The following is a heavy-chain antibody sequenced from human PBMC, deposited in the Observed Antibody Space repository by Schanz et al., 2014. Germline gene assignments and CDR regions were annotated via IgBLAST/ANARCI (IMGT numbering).Heavy chain of an antibody. CDR1: GFDFNSYS. CDR2: IATSSSTR. CDR3: AREQIMAAAGLVDY. Sequence: EVRLVESGGGLVQPGGSLRLSCEASGFDFNSYSMNWVRQVPGKGLEWLSYIATSSSTRHYADSVKGRVTISRDNAKNSLYLRMNSLRAEDTAVYYCAREQIMAAAGLVDYWGHGTLVTVSS. J-gene: IGHJ4*01. D-gene: IGHD6-13*01. V-gene: IGHV3-48*04.